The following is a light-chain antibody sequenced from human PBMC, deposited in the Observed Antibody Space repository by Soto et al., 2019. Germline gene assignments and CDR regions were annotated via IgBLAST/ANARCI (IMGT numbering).Light chain of an antibody. Sequence: QSALTQPASISGSPGQSITISCTGTSSDVGGYNYVSWYQQYPDKAPKLMIYDVDNRPSGVSNRFSGSKSGKTASLTISGLQAEDEADYYCSSYTSSSTVIFGGGTKLTVL. CDR1: SSDVGGYNY. V-gene: IGLV2-14*03. CDR2: DVD. J-gene: IGLJ2*01. CDR3: SSYTSSSTVI.